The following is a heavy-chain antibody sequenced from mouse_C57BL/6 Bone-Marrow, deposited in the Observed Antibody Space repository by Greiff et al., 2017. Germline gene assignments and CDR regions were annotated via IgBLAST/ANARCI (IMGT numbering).Heavy chain of an antibody. V-gene: IGHV1-80*01. CDR3: ARRDSYYSNCYWYFDV. D-gene: IGHD2-5*01. CDR1: GYAFSSYW. Sequence: QVQLKESGAELVKPGASVKISCKASGYAFSSYWMNWVKQRPGKGLEWIGQIYPGDGDTNYNGKFKGKATLTADKSSSTAYMQLSSLTSEDSAVYFCARRDSYYSNCYWYFDVWGTGTTVTVSS. J-gene: IGHJ1*03. CDR2: IYPGDGDT.